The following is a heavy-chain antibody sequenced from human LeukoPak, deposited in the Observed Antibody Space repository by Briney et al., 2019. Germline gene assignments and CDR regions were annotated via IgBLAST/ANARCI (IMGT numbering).Heavy chain of an antibody. CDR3: ARAVAVVATYYYYYGMDV. V-gene: IGHV1-69*13. D-gene: IGHD6-19*01. J-gene: IGHJ6*02. Sequence: GASVKVSCKASGGTSSSYAISWVRQAPGQGLEWMGGIIPIFGTANYAQKFQGRVTITADESTSTAYMELSSLRSEDTAVYYCARAVAVVATYYYYYGMDVWGQGTTVTVSS. CDR2: IIPIFGTA. CDR1: GGTSSSYA.